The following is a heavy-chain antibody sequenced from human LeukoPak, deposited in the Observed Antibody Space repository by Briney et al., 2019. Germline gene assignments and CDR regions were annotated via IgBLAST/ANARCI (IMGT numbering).Heavy chain of an antibody. CDR1: GFTFSSYW. V-gene: IGHV3-7*01. J-gene: IGHJ1*01. D-gene: IGHD3-10*01. CDR2: IKQDGSEK. CDR3: ARVWFGELFLFQH. Sequence: GGSLRLSCAASGFTFSSYWMSWVRQAPGKGLEWVANIKQDGSEKYYVDSVKGRFTISRDNAKNSLYLQMNSLRAEDTAVYYCARVWFGELFLFQHWGQGTLVTVSS.